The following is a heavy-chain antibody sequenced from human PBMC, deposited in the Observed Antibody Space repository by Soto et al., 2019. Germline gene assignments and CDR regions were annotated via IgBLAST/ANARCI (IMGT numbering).Heavy chain of an antibody. CDR2: ISSSGSTI. D-gene: IGHD1-1*01. Sequence: GGSLRLSCAASGFTFSDYYMSWIRQAPGKGLEWVSYISSSGSTIYYADSVKGRFTISRDNAKNSLYLQMNSLRAEDTAVYYCVSGLERQKFDYWGQGTLVTVSS. CDR1: GFTFSDYY. CDR3: VSGLERQKFDY. J-gene: IGHJ4*02. V-gene: IGHV3-11*01.